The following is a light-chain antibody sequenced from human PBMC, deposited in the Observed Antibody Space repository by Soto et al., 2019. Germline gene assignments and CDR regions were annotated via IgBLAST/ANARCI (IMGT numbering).Light chain of an antibody. Sequence: DIQMTQSPSSLSASVVDRVTITCRASQGIRNDLGWYQQKPGKVPKLLIYSASNLQSGVPSRFSGSGSGTEFTLTISSLQPDDFATYYCQHYNSYSEAFGQGTKVDIK. CDR1: QGIRND. V-gene: IGKV1-27*01. J-gene: IGKJ1*01. CDR3: QHYNSYSEA. CDR2: SAS.